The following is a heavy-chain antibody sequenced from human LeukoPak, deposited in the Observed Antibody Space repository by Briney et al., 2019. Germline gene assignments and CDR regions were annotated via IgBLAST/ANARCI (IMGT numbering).Heavy chain of an antibody. CDR2: IKTDGSIT. V-gene: IGHV3-74*01. CDR3: AKDTGFFLPGF. Sequence: GGSLRLSCAASGFSFSVYWMHWVRQAPGKGPVWVSRIKTDGSITDYADSVKGRFTISRDNSKNTLYLQMNSLRDEDMAVYYCAKDTGFFLPGFWGQGTLVTVSA. D-gene: IGHD2/OR15-2a*01. J-gene: IGHJ4*02. CDR1: GFSFSVYW.